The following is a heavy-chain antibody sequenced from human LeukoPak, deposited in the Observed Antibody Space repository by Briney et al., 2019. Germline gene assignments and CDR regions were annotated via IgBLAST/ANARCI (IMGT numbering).Heavy chain of an antibody. CDR1: GFSVSNNY. J-gene: IGHJ6*04. V-gene: IGHV3-53*01. CDR2: IYAGGSA. CDR3: ARDPTGASV. D-gene: IGHD1-14*01. Sequence: GGSLRLSCAASGFSVSNNYISWVRQPPGKGLEWISVIYAGGSAFYTDSVKGRFTTSRDNSKNTVYLQMDRLTPEDTAVYYCARDPTGASVWGRGTTVTVSS.